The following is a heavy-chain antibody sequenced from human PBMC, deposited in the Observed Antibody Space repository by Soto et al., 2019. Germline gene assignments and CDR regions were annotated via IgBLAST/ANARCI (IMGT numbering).Heavy chain of an antibody. CDR3: AKTYDYDSSGRNWYFDL. CDR1: GFTFDDYA. J-gene: IGHJ2*01. Sequence: PGGSLRLSCAASGFTFDDYAMHWVRQAPGKGLEWVSGISWNSGSIGYADSVKGRFAISRDNAKNSLYLQMNSLRAEDTALYYCAKTYDYDSSGRNWYFDLWGRGTLVTGSS. D-gene: IGHD3-22*01. CDR2: ISWNSGSI. V-gene: IGHV3-9*01.